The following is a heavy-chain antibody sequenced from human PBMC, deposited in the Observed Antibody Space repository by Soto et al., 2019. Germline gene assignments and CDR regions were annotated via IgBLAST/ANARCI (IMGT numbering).Heavy chain of an antibody. D-gene: IGHD2-2*01. CDR2: ISYDGSNK. CDR1: GFTFSSYG. V-gene: IGHV3-30*18. Sequence: AGGSLRLSCAASGFTFSSYGMHWVRQAPGKGLEWVAVISYDGSNKYYADSVKGRFTISRDNSKNTLYLQMNSLRVEDTAVYYCAKGYHNFDYWGLGTLVTVSS. CDR3: AKGYHNFDY. J-gene: IGHJ4*02.